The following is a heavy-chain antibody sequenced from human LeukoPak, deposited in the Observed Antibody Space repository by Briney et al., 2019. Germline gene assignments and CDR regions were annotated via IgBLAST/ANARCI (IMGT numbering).Heavy chain of an antibody. Sequence: SETLSLTCAVYGGSFSGYYWSWLRQPPGKGLEWIGEINHSGGTNYNPSLKSRVTISVDTSKNQFSLKLSSVTAADTAVYYCASRYCTNGVCSSYFDYWGQGTLVTVSS. CDR3: ASRYCTNGVCSSYFDY. V-gene: IGHV4-34*01. J-gene: IGHJ4*02. CDR1: GGSFSGYY. CDR2: INHSGGT. D-gene: IGHD2-8*01.